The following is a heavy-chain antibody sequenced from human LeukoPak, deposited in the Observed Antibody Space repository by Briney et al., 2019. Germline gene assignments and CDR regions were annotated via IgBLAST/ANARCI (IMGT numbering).Heavy chain of an antibody. V-gene: IGHV3-74*01. CDR1: GFTFNNYW. Sequence: GGSLRLSCAASGFTFNNYWMHWVRHAPGMGLVWVSSIRFDGGDTAYADSAKGRFTISRDNAKNTMFLQMNNLRAEDTAVYYCAKEIDGFDVWGQGTLVTVSS. CDR2: IRFDGGDT. CDR3: AKEIDGFDV. J-gene: IGHJ3*01.